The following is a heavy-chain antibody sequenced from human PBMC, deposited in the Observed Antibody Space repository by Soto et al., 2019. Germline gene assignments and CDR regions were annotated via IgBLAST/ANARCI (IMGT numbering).Heavy chain of an antibody. CDR1: GFTFSNYG. CDR3: AREEYGDSHDY. Sequence: QVQLVESGGGVVQPGRSLRLSCAASGFTFSNYGMHWVRQAPGKGLEWVAVIWYDGSNKYYADSVKGRFTISRDNSKNTLYLQMNSLRAEDTAVYYCAREEYGDSHDYWGQGTLVTVSS. CDR2: IWYDGSNK. J-gene: IGHJ4*02. V-gene: IGHV3-33*01. D-gene: IGHD4-17*01.